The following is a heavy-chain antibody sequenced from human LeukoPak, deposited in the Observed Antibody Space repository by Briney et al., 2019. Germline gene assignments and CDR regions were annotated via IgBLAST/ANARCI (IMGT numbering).Heavy chain of an antibody. D-gene: IGHD4-11*01. Sequence: ASVKVSCKASGYTFNSYGINWVRQAPGQGLEWMAWISVYNGDRKYAQNFQGRVTLTTDTSTTTAYMELRRLRSDDTTMYYCARDERFEYSNFYYFDYWGQGAQVTVSS. CDR1: GYTFNSYG. J-gene: IGHJ4*02. CDR3: ARDERFEYSNFYYFDY. CDR2: ISVYNGDR. V-gene: IGHV1-18*01.